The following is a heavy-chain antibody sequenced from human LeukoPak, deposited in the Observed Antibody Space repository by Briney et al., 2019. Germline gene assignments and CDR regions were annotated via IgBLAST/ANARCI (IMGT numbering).Heavy chain of an antibody. J-gene: IGHJ6*03. V-gene: IGHV4-39*07. CDR1: GGSIRSGRHH. Sequence: PSETLSLTCSVSGGSIRSGRHHWAWVRQPPGKGLEFIGSLDESGRPYYNAPLKSRVTISVDSSGKQFSLNLSSVTAADTAVYFCARDLGGYPFFMDVWGRGTTVIVSS. D-gene: IGHD2-15*01. CDR3: ARDLGGYPFFMDV. CDR2: LDESGRP.